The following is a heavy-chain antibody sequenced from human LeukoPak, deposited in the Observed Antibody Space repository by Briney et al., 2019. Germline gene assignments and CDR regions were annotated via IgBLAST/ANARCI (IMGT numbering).Heavy chain of an antibody. CDR3: ATERERDYRSFESSGSFDY. CDR1: GDSISSGGYY. CDR2: IYHSGTT. D-gene: IGHD3-22*01. J-gene: IGHJ4*02. Sequence: PSETLSLTCTVSGDSISSGGYYWSWIRQPPGKGLEWIGYIYHSGTTFYNPSLKSQVTISVDRSKNQFSLRLTSVTAADTAVYYCATERERDYRSFESSGSFDYWGQGTLVTVSS. V-gene: IGHV4-30-2*01.